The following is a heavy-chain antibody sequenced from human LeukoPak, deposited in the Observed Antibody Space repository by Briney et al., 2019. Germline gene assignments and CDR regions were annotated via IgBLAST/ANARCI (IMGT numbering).Heavy chain of an antibody. CDR1: GYTFTSYG. CDR2: ISAYNGNT. J-gene: IGHJ4*02. D-gene: IGHD3-9*01. CDR3: ARLGDILTGYYEGYYFDY. V-gene: IGHV1-18*01. Sequence: ASVKVSCKASGYTFTSYGISWVRQAPGQGLEWMGLISAYNGNTNYAQKLQGRVTMTTDTSTSTAYMELRSLRSDDTAVYYCARLGDILTGYYEGYYFDYWGQGTLVTVSS.